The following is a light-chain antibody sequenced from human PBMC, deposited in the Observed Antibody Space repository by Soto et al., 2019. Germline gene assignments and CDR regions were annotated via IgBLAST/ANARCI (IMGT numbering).Light chain of an antibody. V-gene: IGKV3-11*01. J-gene: IGKJ5*01. Sequence: DIVLTQSPATLSLSPGERATLSCRASQSVSSYLHWYQQKPGQAPRLLIYDASNRATGIPARFSGSGPGTDFTLTISSLEPADFAASYCQQRSNWPPTTFGQGTRLEIK. CDR2: DAS. CDR1: QSVSSY. CDR3: QQRSNWPPTT.